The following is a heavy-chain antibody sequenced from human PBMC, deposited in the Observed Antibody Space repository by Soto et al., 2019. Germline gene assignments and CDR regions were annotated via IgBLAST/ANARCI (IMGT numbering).Heavy chain of an antibody. V-gene: IGHV5-51*01. CDR1: GYIIKNYW. J-gene: IGHJ4*02. CDR2: IFPDDSDT. CDR3: FRGGVASRTFDY. D-gene: IGHD3-16*01. Sequence: GESLKISCNASGYIIKNYWIGWVRQMPGQSLEWMGIIFPDDSDTRYSPSFQGHVTISVDKSISTAYVQWSSLKASDSAIYYCFRGGVASRTFDYWGQGTLVTVSS.